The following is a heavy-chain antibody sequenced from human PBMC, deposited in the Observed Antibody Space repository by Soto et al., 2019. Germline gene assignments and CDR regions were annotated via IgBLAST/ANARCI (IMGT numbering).Heavy chain of an antibody. Sequence: QVQLVQSGAEVKKPGASVKVSCKASGYTFTNYYIHWVRRAPGQGLEWMGWIDGDSGDTKDAQKFQGWVTMTRDTSINTAYMELSRLTSDDTAVYYCARTPNNGRAGVYGMDVWGQGTTVTVSS. D-gene: IGHD2-8*01. J-gene: IGHJ6*02. V-gene: IGHV1-2*04. CDR1: GYTFTNYY. CDR3: ARTPNNGRAGVYGMDV. CDR2: IDGDSGDT.